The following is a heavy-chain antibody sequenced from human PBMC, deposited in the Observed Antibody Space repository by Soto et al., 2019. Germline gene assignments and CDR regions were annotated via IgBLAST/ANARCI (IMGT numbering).Heavy chain of an antibody. Sequence: PWWSMRLSCAASGFTFSSYGMHWVRQAPGKGLEWVAVISYDGSNKYYADSVKGRFTISRDNSKNTLYLQMNSLRAEDTAVYYCEKGALGYRSGRSCRAPLDDWGQAT. CDR1: GFTFSSYG. CDR3: EKGALGYRSGRSCRAPLDD. D-gene: IGHD2-15*01. V-gene: IGHV3-30*18. J-gene: IGHJ4*02. CDR2: ISYDGSNK.